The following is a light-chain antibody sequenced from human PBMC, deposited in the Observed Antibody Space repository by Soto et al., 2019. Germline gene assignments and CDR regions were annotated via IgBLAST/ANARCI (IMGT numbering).Light chain of an antibody. V-gene: IGKV3-15*01. Sequence: EIVMTQSPATLSVSPGERATLSCRASQSVSSNLAWYQQKPGQAHRLLIYGASTRATGIPARFSGSGSGTEFTLTISSLQSEEFAVYYCQQYDSSPRTVGKGNKVDIK. CDR2: GAS. CDR3: QQYDSSPRT. CDR1: QSVSSN. J-gene: IGKJ1*01.